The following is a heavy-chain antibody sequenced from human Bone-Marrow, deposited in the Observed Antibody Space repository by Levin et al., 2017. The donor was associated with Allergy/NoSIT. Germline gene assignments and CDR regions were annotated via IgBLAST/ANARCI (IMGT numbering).Heavy chain of an antibody. CDR3: ARPLVPTPSTGGWIYYYGVGV. CDR1: GFTFSTYA. V-gene: IGHV3-30-3*01. D-gene: IGHD4-17*01. J-gene: IGHJ6*02. CDR2: ISFDGSDK. Sequence: RSGGSLRLSCAASGFTFSTYAIHWVRQAPGKGLEWVAVISFDGSDKFYADSVKGRFTISRHNSNNTVFLQMNSLRVEDTAVYYCARPLVPTPSTGGWIYYYGVGVWGQGTTVTVSS.